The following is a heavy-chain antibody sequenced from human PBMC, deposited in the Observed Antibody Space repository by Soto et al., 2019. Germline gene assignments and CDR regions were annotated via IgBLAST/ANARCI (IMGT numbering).Heavy chain of an antibody. V-gene: IGHV1-18*01. J-gene: IGHJ4*02. CDR1: GYPFGGYA. D-gene: IGHD4-17*01. Sequence: QVQLVQSGAEVKKPGASVKVSCKASGYPFGGYAIGWVRQAPGQGLEWMGWVSAHTGDSGYAQRFQGRVTLTTETSTSTAYMELRGLRSDDTAVYYGARPSTSYGDYGWSLAYWGQGTLVTVSS. CDR2: VSAHTGDS. CDR3: ARPSTSYGDYGWSLAY.